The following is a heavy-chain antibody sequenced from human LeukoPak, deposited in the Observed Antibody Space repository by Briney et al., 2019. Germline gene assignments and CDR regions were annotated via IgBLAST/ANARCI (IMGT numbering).Heavy chain of an antibody. V-gene: IGHV3-30*18. CDR1: GFTFSSYG. CDR3: AKDDDWGRYKH. J-gene: IGHJ1*01. D-gene: IGHD3-16*01. Sequence: GGSLRLSCAASGFTFSSYGMHWVRKAPGMGLEWVAVISYDGSNKYYADSVKGRFTISRDNSKNTLYLQMNSLRAEDTAVYYCAKDDDWGRYKHWGQGTLVTVSS. CDR2: ISYDGSNK.